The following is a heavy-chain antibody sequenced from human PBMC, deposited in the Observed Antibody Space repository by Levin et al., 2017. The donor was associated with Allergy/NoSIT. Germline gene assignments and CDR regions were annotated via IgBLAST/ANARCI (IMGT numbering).Heavy chain of an antibody. D-gene: IGHD3-10*01. J-gene: IGHJ4*02. V-gene: IGHV3-30*18. CDR2: VSYDGRNK. CDR1: GFTFSSYG. CDR3: AKDSGHNIPLN. Sequence: TGESLKISCVASGFTFSSYGMHWVRQAPGKGLEWVAVVSYDGRNKYYADSVKGRFTISRDNSKNTVFLQMNSLRAEDTAVYYCAKDSGHNIPLNWGQGTLVTVSS.